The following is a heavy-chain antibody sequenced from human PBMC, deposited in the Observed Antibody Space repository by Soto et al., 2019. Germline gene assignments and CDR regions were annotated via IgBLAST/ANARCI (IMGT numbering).Heavy chain of an antibody. V-gene: IGHV1-8*01. CDR2: VSPDNGNA. CDR3: EVTTGY. Sequence: QVQVVQSRAEVKKPGASVKVSCKTSGYTFTDYDISWVRQAPGQGLEWMGWVSPDNGNAGYAQHFQGRVTLTSDPSISAAYMELSSLTSEDAAVYYCEVTTGYWGQGTLVTVSS. CDR1: GYTFTDYD. D-gene: IGHD2-21*02. J-gene: IGHJ4*02.